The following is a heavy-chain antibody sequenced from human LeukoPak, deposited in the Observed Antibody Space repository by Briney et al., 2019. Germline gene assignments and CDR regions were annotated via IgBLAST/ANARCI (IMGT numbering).Heavy chain of an antibody. CDR3: ARVGILTGYAQDAFDI. CDR1: GFTFSSYS. Sequence: TGGSLRLSCAASGFTFSSYSMNWVRQAPGKGLEWVSSISSSSSYIYYADSVKGRFTISRDNAKNSLYLQMNSLRAEDTAVYYCARVGILTGYAQDAFDIWGQGTMVTVSS. D-gene: IGHD3-9*01. CDR2: ISSSSSYI. J-gene: IGHJ3*02. V-gene: IGHV3-21*01.